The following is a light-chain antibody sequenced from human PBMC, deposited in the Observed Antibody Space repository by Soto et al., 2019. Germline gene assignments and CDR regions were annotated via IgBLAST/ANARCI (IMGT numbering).Light chain of an antibody. CDR3: NSYAGSNNWV. V-gene: IGLV2-8*01. J-gene: IGLJ3*02. Sequence: QSALTQPASVSGSPGQSITISCTGTSSDVGSYNYVSWFQQHPGKAHKLMIYEVSKRPSGVPDRFSGSKSGKTASLTVSGLQAEDEADYYCNSYAGSNNWVFGGGTKLTVL. CDR2: EVS. CDR1: SSDVGSYNY.